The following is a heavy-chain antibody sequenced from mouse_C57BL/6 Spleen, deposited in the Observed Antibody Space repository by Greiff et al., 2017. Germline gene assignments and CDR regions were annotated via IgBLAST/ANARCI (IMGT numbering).Heavy chain of an antibody. J-gene: IGHJ2*01. CDR2: ISDGGSYT. V-gene: IGHV5-4*03. CDR1: GFTFSSYA. D-gene: IGHD2-3*01. Sequence: EVKVVESGGGLVKPGGSLKLSCAASGFTFSSYAMSWVRQTPEKRLEWVATISDGGSYTYYPDIVKGRFTISRDNAKNNLYLQMSHLKSEDTAMYYCARDGYYGGFDYWGQGTTLTVSS. CDR3: ARDGYYGGFDY.